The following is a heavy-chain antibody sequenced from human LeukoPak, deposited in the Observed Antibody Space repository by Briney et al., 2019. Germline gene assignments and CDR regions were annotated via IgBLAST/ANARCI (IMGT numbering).Heavy chain of an antibody. V-gene: IGHV1-2*06. J-gene: IGHJ5*02. CDR3: AREVGYSSSYYGRFDP. Sequence: ASVKVSSKTPGYTFTGYYIHWVRQAPGQGLEWIGRANANTGDTKYAQKFQGRVTMTRDTSISTAYMELASLRSDDTAVFYCAREVGYSSSYYGRFDPWGQGTLVIVSS. CDR1: GYTFTGYY. D-gene: IGHD1-26*01. CDR2: ANANTGDT.